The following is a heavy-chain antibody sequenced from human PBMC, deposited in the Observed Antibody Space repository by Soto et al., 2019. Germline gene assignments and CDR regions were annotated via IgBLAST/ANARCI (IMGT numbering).Heavy chain of an antibody. CDR1: GFTFSSYW. Sequence: GGSLRLSCAASGFTFSSYWMHWVRQAPGKGLVWVSRINSDGSSTSYADSVKGRFTISRDNAKNTLYLQMNSLRAEDTAVYYCARASNQQLVPGYWGQGTLVTVSS. V-gene: IGHV3-74*01. J-gene: IGHJ4*02. CDR2: INSDGSST. D-gene: IGHD6-13*01. CDR3: ARASNQQLVPGY.